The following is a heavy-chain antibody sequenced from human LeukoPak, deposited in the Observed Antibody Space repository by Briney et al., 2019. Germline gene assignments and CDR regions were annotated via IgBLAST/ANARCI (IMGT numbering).Heavy chain of an antibody. CDR2: ISAYNGNT. D-gene: IGHD1-1*01. J-gene: IGHJ6*02. CDR3: ARALFSQCDVPGGVPSYWTYV. V-gene: IGHV1-18*01. Sequence: ASVKVSFKGSASTFTSCGFSWMWQAPGHGLEWMGWISAYNGNTNYAQKLQGRVTMTTDTSTSTAYMELRSLRSDDTAVYYCARALFSQCDVPGGVPSYWTYVWGQGTTVTVSS. CDR1: ASTFTSCG.